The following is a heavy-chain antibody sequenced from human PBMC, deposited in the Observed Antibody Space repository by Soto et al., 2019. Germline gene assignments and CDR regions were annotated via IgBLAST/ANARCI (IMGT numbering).Heavy chain of an antibody. CDR1: GFTFSSYA. CDR3: ARDTQGEQQLVLDY. CDR2: ISYDGSNK. Sequence: QVQLVESGGDVVQPGRSLRLSCAASGFTFSSYAMHWVRQAPGKGLEWVAVISYDGSNKYYADSVKGRFTISRDNSKNTLYLQMNSLRAEDTAVYYCARDTQGEQQLVLDYWGQGSLVTVSS. D-gene: IGHD6-13*01. J-gene: IGHJ4*02. V-gene: IGHV3-30-3*01.